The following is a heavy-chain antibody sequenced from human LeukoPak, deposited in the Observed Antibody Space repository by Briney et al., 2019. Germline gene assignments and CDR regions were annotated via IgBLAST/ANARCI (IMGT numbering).Heavy chain of an antibody. Sequence: GGSLRLSCAASGFTVSSYAMSWVRQAPGKGLEWVSAICGSGGSTYYADSVKGRFTISRDNSKNTLYLQMNSLRAEDTAVYYCAKDARYYDSSGSRRLDYWGQGTLVTVSS. CDR3: AKDARYYDSSGSRRLDY. CDR2: ICGSGGST. CDR1: GFTVSSYA. D-gene: IGHD3-22*01. V-gene: IGHV3-23*01. J-gene: IGHJ4*02.